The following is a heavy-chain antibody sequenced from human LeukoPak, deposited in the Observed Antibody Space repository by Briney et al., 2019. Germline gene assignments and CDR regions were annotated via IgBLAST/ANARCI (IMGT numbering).Heavy chain of an antibody. CDR1: GGSISSSNW. V-gene: IGHV4-4*02. CDR3: ASRGGIAAAAVDP. D-gene: IGHD6-13*01. Sequence: SGTLSLTCAVSGGSISSSNWWSWVRQPPGKGLEWIGEIYHSGSTNYNPSLKSRVTISVDKSKSQFSLKLSSVTAADTAVYYCASRGGIAAAAVDPWGQGTLVTVSS. CDR2: IYHSGST. J-gene: IGHJ5*02.